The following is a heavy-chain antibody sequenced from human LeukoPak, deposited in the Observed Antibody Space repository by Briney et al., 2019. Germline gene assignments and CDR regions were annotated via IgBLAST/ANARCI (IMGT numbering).Heavy chain of an antibody. D-gene: IGHD6-13*01. CDR2: IYSGGST. CDR3: SRVAAAAGLVIDY. V-gene: IGHV3-53*01. CDR1: GFPVSSNY. J-gene: IGHJ4*02. Sequence: GGSLRLSCAASGFPVSSNYMSWVRRAPGKGLEWVSVIYSGGSTYYADSVKGRFTISRDNSKNTLYLQMNSLRADDTAVYHCSRVAAAAGLVIDYWGQGTLVTVSS.